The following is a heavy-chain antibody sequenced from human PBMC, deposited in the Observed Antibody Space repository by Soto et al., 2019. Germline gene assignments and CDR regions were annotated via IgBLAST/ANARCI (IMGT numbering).Heavy chain of an antibody. V-gene: IGHV4-30-4*01. J-gene: IGHJ4*02. CDR2: IYYSGST. D-gene: IGHD6-13*01. CDR3: ASQHKRVRNFEY. CDR1: GSSISIGDYY. Sequence: SSETLPLTGTVSGSSISIGDYYLSWIRQPPGKGLEWIGYIYYSGSTYYNPSLKSRVTISVDTSKNQFSLKLSSVTAVDTAVYSCASQHKRVRNFEYWCQGTLVTIFS.